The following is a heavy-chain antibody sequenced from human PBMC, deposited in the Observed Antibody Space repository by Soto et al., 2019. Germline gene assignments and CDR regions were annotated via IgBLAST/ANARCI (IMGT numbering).Heavy chain of an antibody. CDR2: IIPIFGTA. CDR1: GGTFSSYA. J-gene: IGHJ5*02. D-gene: IGHD1-26*01. Sequence: QVQLVQSGAEVKKPGSSVKVSCKASGGTFSSYAISWVRQAPGQGLEWMGGIIPIFGTANYAQKFQGRVTITADESTSTANMELISLRSEDTAVYYCARVGLVGALADWFDPWGQGTLVTVSS. CDR3: ARVGLVGALADWFDP. V-gene: IGHV1-69*12.